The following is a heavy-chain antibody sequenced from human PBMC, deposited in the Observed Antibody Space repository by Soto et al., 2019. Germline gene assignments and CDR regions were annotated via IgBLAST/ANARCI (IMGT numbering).Heavy chain of an antibody. V-gene: IGHV5-10-1*01. CDR1: GYSFTSYW. J-gene: IGHJ6*02. CDR2: IDPSDSYT. Sequence: PGQSLTISCKGSGYSFTSYWISWVRQMPGKGLEWMGRIDPSDSYTNYSPSFQGHVTISADKSISTAYLQWSSLKALDTAMYYCARHRYCSSTSCSIKYYYYGMDVWGQGTTVTASS. D-gene: IGHD2-2*01. CDR3: ARHRYCSSTSCSIKYYYYGMDV.